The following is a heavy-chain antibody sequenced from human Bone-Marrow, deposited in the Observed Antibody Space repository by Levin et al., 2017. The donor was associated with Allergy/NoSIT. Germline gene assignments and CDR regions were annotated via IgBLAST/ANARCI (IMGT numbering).Heavy chain of an antibody. CDR3: VRSYYGDYAY. V-gene: IGHV3-74*01. J-gene: IGHJ4*02. CDR2: INNEGTTT. Sequence: ASVKVSCAASGFTFRNYWMHWVRQAPGKGLEWVSCINNEGTTTNYADSVKGRFAISRDNAKNTLFLQMNSLRAEDTAVYYCVRSYYGDYAYWGQGTLVTVSS. CDR1: GFTFRNYW. D-gene: IGHD4-17*01.